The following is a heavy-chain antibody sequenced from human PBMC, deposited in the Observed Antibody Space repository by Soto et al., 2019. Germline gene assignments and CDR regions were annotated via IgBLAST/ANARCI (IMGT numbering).Heavy chain of an antibody. CDR3: AKDGQYRTDGLDV. V-gene: IGHV3-23*01. Sequence: EAQLLESGGDWAQPGGSLRLSCAASGFTFSSHGMSWVRQAPGKGLEWIAGLSRGGGTTYYADSVKGRFTISRDNSKNTLDLIRNSLKVEDTALYSCAKDGQYRTDGLDVWGQGTMVTVSS. D-gene: IGHD6-6*01. CDR2: LSRGGGTT. J-gene: IGHJ3*01. CDR1: GFTFSSHG.